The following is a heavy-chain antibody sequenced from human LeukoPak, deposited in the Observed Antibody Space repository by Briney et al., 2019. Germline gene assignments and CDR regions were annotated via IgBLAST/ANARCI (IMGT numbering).Heavy chain of an antibody. CDR1: GFTFSNYA. CDR3: ARRSGVAVAGALDY. D-gene: IGHD6-19*01. J-gene: IGHJ4*02. V-gene: IGHV3-23*01. Sequence: QPGGSLRLSCAASGFTFSNYAMRWVRQAPGKGLEWVSGISGSGDTTYYADSVKGRFTISRDNSKNTLHLQMNSLRAEDTAVYFCARRSGVAVAGALDYWGQGTLVTVSS. CDR2: ISGSGDTT.